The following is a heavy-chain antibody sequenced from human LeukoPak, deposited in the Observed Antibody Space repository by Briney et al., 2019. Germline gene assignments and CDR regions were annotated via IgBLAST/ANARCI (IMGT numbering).Heavy chain of an antibody. CDR1: GFTVSNKY. CDR3: AELGITMIGGV. V-gene: IGHV3-53*01. Sequence: PGGSLRLSCAASGFTVSNKYMTWVRQAPGKGLEWVSLIYSDGRTYYADSVKGRCTISRGNSKNTLYLQMNSLRAEDTAVYYCAELGITMIGGVWGKGTTVTISS. D-gene: IGHD3-10*02. J-gene: IGHJ6*04. CDR2: IYSDGRT.